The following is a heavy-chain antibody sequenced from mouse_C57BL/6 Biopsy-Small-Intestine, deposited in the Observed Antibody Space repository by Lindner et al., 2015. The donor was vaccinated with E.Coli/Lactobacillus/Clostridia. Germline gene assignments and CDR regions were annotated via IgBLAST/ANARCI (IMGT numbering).Heavy chain of an antibody. V-gene: IGHV1-74*01. Sequence: SVKVSCKATEVTFSAYAISWVRQAPGQGLEWMGRVIPLIGDGASNYAQKFQGRVTITADKSTSTAYMELSNLRSDDTAVYYCARTTIGEARYYCYGLDVWGQGTTVTVSS. D-gene: IGHD2-14*01. CDR1: EVTFSAYA. CDR2: VIPLIGDGAS. CDR3: ARTTIGEARYYCYGLDV. J-gene: IGHJ1*01.